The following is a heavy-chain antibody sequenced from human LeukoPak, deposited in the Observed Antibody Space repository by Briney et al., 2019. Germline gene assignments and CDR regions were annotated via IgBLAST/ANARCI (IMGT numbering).Heavy chain of an antibody. CDR3: TMPSTLVEY. D-gene: IGHD4-23*01. V-gene: IGHV3-15*01. J-gene: IGHJ4*02. CDR2: IKSISDGGTT. CDR1: GFTFSNAW. Sequence: PGGSLRLSCAASGFTFSNAWMSWVRQAPGKGLEWVGRIKSISDGGTTDYAAPVKGRFTISRDDSENTLYLQMHSLKTEDTAVYYCTMPSTLVEYWGQGTLVTVSS.